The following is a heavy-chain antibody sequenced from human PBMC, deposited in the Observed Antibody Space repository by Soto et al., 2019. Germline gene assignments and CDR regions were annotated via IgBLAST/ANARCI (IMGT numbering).Heavy chain of an antibody. J-gene: IGHJ6*03. CDR2: ISGSGGST. CDR1: GFTFSSYA. CDR3: AEDPKPQAHPGGLMDV. D-gene: IGHD3-16*01. V-gene: IGHV3-23*01. Sequence: GGSLRLSCAASGFTFSSYAMSWVRQAPGKGLEWVSAISGSGGSTYYADSVKGRFTISRDNSKNTLYLQMNSLRAEDTSVYYCAEDPKPQAHPGGLMDVWGKGTTVTVSS.